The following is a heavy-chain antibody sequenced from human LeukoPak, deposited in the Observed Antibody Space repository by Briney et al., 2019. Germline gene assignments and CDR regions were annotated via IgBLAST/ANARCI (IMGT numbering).Heavy chain of an antibody. V-gene: IGHV4-30-4*01. D-gene: IGHD5-12*01. J-gene: IGHJ5*02. CDR2: IYYSGST. CDR1: GVSISSGDYY. CDR3: ARQEYSGYDSANWFDP. Sequence: PSQTLSLTCTVSGVSISSGDYYWGWVRQPAGKGLEWIGYIYYSGSTYDNPSLKRRVTISVATSKNQFSLKLSSVTAADTAVYYCARQEYSGYDSANWFDPWGQGTLVTVSS.